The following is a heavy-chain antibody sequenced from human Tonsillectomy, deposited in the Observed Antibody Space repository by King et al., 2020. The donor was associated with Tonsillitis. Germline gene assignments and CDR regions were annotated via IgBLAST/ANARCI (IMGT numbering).Heavy chain of an antibody. CDR2: IDSRSYTI. J-gene: IGHJ4*02. Sequence: VQLVESGGGLVQPGGSLRLSCAASGFTFSSYSINWVRQAPGKGLEWVSYIDSRSYTIYYADSLKGRFTISRDNAKNSLYLQMNSLRAEDTAVYFCARAPMSGGVITFFVYWGQGTLVTLPS. D-gene: IGHD3-10*01. V-gene: IGHV3-48*01. CDR3: ARAPMSGGVITFFVY. CDR1: GFTFSSYS.